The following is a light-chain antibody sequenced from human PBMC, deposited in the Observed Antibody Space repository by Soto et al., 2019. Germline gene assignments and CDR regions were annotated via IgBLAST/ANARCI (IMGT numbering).Light chain of an antibody. V-gene: IGKV3-11*01. CDR1: QTVSSY. J-gene: IGKJ4*01. Sequence: IVLTQSPATLSLSPGERATLSCRARQTVSSYLSWYQHKPGQAPRLLIYGVSNRATGIPARFSGSGSGTDFTLTISSLGAEDSAVYYCQQRYNLLTFGGGTKVEIK. CDR3: QQRYNLLT. CDR2: GVS.